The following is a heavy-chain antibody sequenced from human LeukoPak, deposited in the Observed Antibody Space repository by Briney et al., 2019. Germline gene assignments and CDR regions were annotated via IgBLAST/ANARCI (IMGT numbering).Heavy chain of an antibody. Sequence: SENLSRTGAGAGYSISSGYYGGWIRQPPVKGLEWIGSIFHSGSTYYNPSRKSRVTTLVATAKNQVALRRSGVTAAATAVYYCARSMGIAITINWSDRWGPGTPVTAS. CDR1: GYSISSGYY. V-gene: IGHV4-38-2*01. CDR3: ARSMGIAITINWSDR. CDR2: IFHSGST. J-gene: IGHJ5*02. D-gene: IGHD1-26*01.